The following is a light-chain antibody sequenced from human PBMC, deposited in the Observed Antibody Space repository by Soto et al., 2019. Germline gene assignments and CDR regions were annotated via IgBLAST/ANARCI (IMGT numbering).Light chain of an antibody. J-gene: IGKJ1*01. V-gene: IGKV3-11*01. Sequence: EIVLTQSLSTLSLSTKERATLCFRASQSVSSSLAWYQQKPGQAPRLLIYDASNRATALPIRFSGRASGTDFTLTLISLEPEDFALYYCPQRRNLPGTFCQGSKVDI. CDR2: DAS. CDR3: PQRRNLPGT. CDR1: QSVSSS.